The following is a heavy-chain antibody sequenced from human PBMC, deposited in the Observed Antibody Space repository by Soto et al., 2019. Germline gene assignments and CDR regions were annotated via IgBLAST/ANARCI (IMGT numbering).Heavy chain of an antibody. CDR1: GFTFSSYG. CDR3: AKCYYDFWSGPNDAFDI. D-gene: IGHD3-3*01. CDR2: ISYDGSNK. J-gene: IGHJ3*02. Sequence: QVQLVESGGGVVQPGRSLRLSCAASGFTFSSYGMHWVRQAPGKGLEWVAVISYDGSNKYYADSVKGRFTISRDNSKNTLYLKMNSLRAEDTAVYYCAKCYYDFWSGPNDAFDIWGQGTMVTVSS. V-gene: IGHV3-30*18.